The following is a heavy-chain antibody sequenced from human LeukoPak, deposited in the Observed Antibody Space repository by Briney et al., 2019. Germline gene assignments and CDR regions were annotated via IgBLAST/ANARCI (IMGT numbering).Heavy chain of an antibody. CDR3: ARRRWVRGPDVVNPFDY. D-gene: IGHD5-12*01. J-gene: IGHJ4*02. CDR1: GGSFSSTSHY. CDR2: IFYNRNT. V-gene: IGHV4-39*01. Sequence: PSETLSLTCSVSGGSFSSTSHYWAWIRQPPGKGLEWIGSIFYNRNTYYNPSLKSRVTISVDTSKNQFSLKLSSVTAADTAVYYCARRRWVRGPDVVNPFDYWGQGTLVTVSS.